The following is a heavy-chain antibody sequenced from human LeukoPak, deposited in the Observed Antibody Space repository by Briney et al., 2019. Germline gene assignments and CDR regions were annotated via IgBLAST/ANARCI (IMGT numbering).Heavy chain of an antibody. CDR1: GGSISSYY. Sequence: SETLSLTCTVSGGSISSYYWSWIRQPPGKGLEWIGYIYYSGSTYYNPSLKSRVTISVDTSKNQFSLKLSSVTAADTAVYYCARRDGIGGVIPSAIVDWGQGTLVTVSS. CDR3: ARRDGIGGVIPSAIVD. J-gene: IGHJ4*02. CDR2: IYYSGST. V-gene: IGHV4-59*12. D-gene: IGHD2-2*02.